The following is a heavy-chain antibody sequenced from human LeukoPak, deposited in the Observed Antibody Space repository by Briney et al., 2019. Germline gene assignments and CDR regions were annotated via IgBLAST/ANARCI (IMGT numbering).Heavy chain of an antibody. J-gene: IGHJ4*02. CDR1: GDSISSYF. V-gene: IGHV4-59*01. CDR2: MHNGVHT. D-gene: IGHD4/OR15-4a*01. CDR3: AATIKRDYGDTNLDY. Sequence: KPSETLSLTCTVPGDSISSYFWSWIRQPPGKGLEWIGYMHNGVHTNYNPSLKSRVTISGDTSKNQVSLKLTSVTAADTAVYYCAATIKRDYGDTNLDYWGQGTLVTASS.